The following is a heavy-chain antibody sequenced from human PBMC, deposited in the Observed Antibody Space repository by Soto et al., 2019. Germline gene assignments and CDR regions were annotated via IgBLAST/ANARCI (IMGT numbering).Heavy chain of an antibody. CDR1: GYTFTNYG. CDR2: INVYNGNT. CDR3: ARGVCSGSYYKQYNWVDT. Sequence: QVQLVQSGGEVKKPGASVKVSCKASGYTFTNYGISWVRQAPGQGLEWMGWINVYNGNTKYAQKVQGRVTMTTDTSTSTAYMELRSLRSDDTAGYYCARGVCSGSYYKQYNWVDTWGQGTLVTVSS. J-gene: IGHJ5*02. V-gene: IGHV1-18*01. D-gene: IGHD3-10*02.